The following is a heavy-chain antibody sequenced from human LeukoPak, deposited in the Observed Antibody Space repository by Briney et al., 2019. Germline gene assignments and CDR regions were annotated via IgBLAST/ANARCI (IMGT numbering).Heavy chain of an antibody. D-gene: IGHD5-18*01. V-gene: IGHV3-64*01. J-gene: IGHJ4*02. CDR3: ARRGYTYAYDY. CDR2: ISSNGGNT. Sequence: PGGSLRLSCAGSGFTFSSYSMHWVRQAPGKGLEYVSAISSNGGNTYYANPVKGRFTISRDNSKNTLYLQMGSLRAEDMAVYYCARRGYTYAYDYWGQGTLVTVSS. CDR1: GFTFSSYS.